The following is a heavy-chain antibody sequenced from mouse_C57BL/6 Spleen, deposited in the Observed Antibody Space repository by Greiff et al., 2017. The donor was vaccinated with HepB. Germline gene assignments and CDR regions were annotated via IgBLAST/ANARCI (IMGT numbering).Heavy chain of an antibody. V-gene: IGHV1-64*01. CDR2: IHPNSGST. D-gene: IGHD2-4*01. Sequence: VQLQQPGAELVKPGASVKLSCKASGYTFTSYWMHWVKQRPGQGLEWIGMIHPNSGSTNYNEKFKSKATLTVDKSSSTAYMQLSSLTSEDSAVYYCARSRYDYEVDYWGQGTTLTVSS. CDR1: GYTFTSYW. CDR3: ARSRYDYEVDY. J-gene: IGHJ2*01.